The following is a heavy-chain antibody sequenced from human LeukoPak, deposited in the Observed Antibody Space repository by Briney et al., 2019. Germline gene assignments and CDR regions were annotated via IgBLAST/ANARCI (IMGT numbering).Heavy chain of an antibody. V-gene: IGHV3-11*04. Sequence: GGSLRLSCAASGFTFGDHYMSWFRQAPGKGLEWVSFISGSGDAIFYADSVKGRFTISRDNAKNSLYLHMNRLRAEDTAVYYCAREAITTDYWGQGTLVTVSS. J-gene: IGHJ4*02. CDR2: ISGSGDAI. D-gene: IGHD3-3*01. CDR3: AREAITTDY. CDR1: GFTFGDHY.